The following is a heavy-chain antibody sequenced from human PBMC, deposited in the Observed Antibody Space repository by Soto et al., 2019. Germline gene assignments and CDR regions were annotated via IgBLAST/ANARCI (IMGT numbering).Heavy chain of an antibody. D-gene: IGHD1-26*01. V-gene: IGHV3-30*03. CDR1: GFTFSSYG. J-gene: IGHJ4*02. CDR3: ASSDYFDY. CDR2: ISYDGSNK. Sequence: QVQLVESGGGVVQPGRSLRLSCAASGFTFSSYGMHWVRQAPGQGLEWVAVISYDGSNKYYTDSVKGRFTISRDNSKNTLYLQMNSLRAEDTAVYYCASSDYFDYWGQGTLVTVSS.